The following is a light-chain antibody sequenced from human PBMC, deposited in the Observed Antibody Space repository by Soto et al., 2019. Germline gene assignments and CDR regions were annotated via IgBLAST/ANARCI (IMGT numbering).Light chain of an antibody. V-gene: IGKV1-5*03. J-gene: IGKJ4*01. CDR2: KAS. Sequence: QMTQSPSTLSGSVGDRVTITCRSNQTISSWLAWYQQKPGKAPKLLIYKASTLKSGVPSRFSGSGSGTDFTLTISSLQPDDFATYYCQHYNSYPLTFGGGTKVDIK. CDR3: QHYNSYPLT. CDR1: QTISSW.